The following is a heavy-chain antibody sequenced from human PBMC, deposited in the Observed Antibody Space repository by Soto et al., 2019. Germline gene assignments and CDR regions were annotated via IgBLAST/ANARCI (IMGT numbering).Heavy chain of an antibody. Sequence: GGSLRLSXAASGFTFTRYSMNWVRQASGKGLEWVSSISSTTNYIYYGDSMKGRFTISRDNAKNSLYLEMNSLRAEDTAVYYCARESEDLTSNFDYWGQGTLVTVSS. V-gene: IGHV3-21*06. CDR2: ISSTTNYI. J-gene: IGHJ4*02. CDR1: GFTFTRYS. CDR3: ARESEDLTSNFDY.